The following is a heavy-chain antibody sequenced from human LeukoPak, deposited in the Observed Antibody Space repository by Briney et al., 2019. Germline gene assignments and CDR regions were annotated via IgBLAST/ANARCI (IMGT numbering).Heavy chain of an antibody. CDR2: IYSGGST. V-gene: IGHV3-53*01. J-gene: IGHJ4*02. CDR1: GFTLSSNY. Sequence: PGGSLRLSCAASGFTLSSNYMSWVRQAPGKGLEWVSVIYSGGSTYYADSVKGRFTISRDNSKNTLYLQMNSLRAEDTAVYYCARRGYDSSGYHYWGQGTLVTVSS. D-gene: IGHD3-22*01. CDR3: ARRGYDSSGYHY.